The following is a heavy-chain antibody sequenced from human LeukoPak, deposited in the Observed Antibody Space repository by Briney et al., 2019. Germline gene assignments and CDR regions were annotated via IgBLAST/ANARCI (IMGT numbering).Heavy chain of an antibody. D-gene: IGHD6-13*01. CDR1: EFTFNSYT. Sequence: GGSLRLSCAASEFTFNSYTMHWVRQAPGKGLEWVALISYDGSNKYYADSLKGRFTISRDNSKNTLYLQMNSLRPEDTAIYYCAREGYTSSWLYYYYYMDVWGKGTTVTVSS. J-gene: IGHJ6*03. CDR3: AREGYTSSWLYYYYYMDV. V-gene: IGHV3-30*04. CDR2: ISYDGSNK.